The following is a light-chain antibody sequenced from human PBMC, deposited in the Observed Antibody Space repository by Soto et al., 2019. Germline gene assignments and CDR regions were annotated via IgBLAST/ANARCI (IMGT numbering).Light chain of an antibody. Sequence: QSALTQPRSVSGSPGQSVTMSCTGTGSDIGGYNYVSWYQHHPGKAPKLMIYVVTNRPSGVPDRFSGSKSGNTASLTISGLQAEDEADYYCQVWDSSSDHPGYVFGTGTKLTVL. CDR3: QVWDSSSDHPGYV. CDR2: VVT. CDR1: GSDIGGYNY. V-gene: IGLV2-11*01. J-gene: IGLJ1*01.